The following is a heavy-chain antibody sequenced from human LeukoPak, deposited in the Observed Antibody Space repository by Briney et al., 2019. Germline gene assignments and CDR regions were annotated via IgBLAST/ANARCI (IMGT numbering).Heavy chain of an antibody. D-gene: IGHD4-17*01. CDR3: ARGEDGDYYFQH. Sequence: SETLSLTCAVYGGSFSGYYWSWIRQPPGKGLEWVGEINHSGSSNYNPSLKSRVTISVDTSKNQFSLKLSSVTAADTAVYYCARGEDGDYYFQHWGQGTLVTVSS. CDR1: GGSFSGYY. J-gene: IGHJ1*01. CDR2: INHSGSS. V-gene: IGHV4-34*01.